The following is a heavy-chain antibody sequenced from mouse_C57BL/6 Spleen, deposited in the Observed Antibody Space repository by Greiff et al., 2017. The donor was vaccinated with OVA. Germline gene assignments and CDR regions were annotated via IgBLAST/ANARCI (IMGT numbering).Heavy chain of an antibody. J-gene: IGHJ2*01. D-gene: IGHD2-3*01. Sequence: EVKLMESGGDLVKPGGSLKLSCAASGFTFSSYGMSWVRQTPDKRLEWVATISSGGSYTYYPDSVKGRFTISRDNAKNTLYLQMSSLKSEDTAMYYCARHEGDGYYVDYWGQGTTLTVSS. CDR3: ARHEGDGYYVDY. CDR2: ISSGGSYT. CDR1: GFTFSSYG. V-gene: IGHV5-6*01.